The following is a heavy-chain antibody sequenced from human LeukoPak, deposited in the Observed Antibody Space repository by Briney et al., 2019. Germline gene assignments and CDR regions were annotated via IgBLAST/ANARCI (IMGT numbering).Heavy chain of an antibody. J-gene: IGHJ4*02. CDR2: IHNSGTT. Sequence: SETLSLTGTVSGGSISTYYWSWIRQSPGMGLEWIGYIHNSGTTNYNPSLKSRVTFSVDTSNNQFSLKLSSVTAADTAVYYCARNGRLQSVDYWGPGTLVTVSS. CDR1: GGSISTYY. D-gene: IGHD5-24*01. CDR3: ARNGRLQSVDY. V-gene: IGHV4-59*01.